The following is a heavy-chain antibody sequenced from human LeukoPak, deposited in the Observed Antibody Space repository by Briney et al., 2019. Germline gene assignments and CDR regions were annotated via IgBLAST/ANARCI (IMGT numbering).Heavy chain of an antibody. D-gene: IGHD3-22*01. CDR3: ARADPTYYYDSSGYLPFDY. CDR1: GGTFSSYA. V-gene: IGHV1-69*13. Sequence: ASVKVSCKASGGTFSSYAISWVRQAPGQGLEWMGGIIPIFGTANYAQKFQGRVTITADESTSTAYMELSSLRSEDTAVYYCARADPTYYYDSSGYLPFDYWGQGTLVTVSS. CDR2: IIPIFGTA. J-gene: IGHJ4*02.